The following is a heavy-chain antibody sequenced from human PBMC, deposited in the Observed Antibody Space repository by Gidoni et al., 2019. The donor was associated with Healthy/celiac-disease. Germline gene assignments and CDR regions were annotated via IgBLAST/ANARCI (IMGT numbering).Heavy chain of an antibody. CDR2: ISYDGSNK. Sequence: QVQLVESGGGVVQPGRSLRLSCAASGFTFSSYGMHWVRQAPGKGLGWVAVISYDGSNKYYADSVKGRFTISRDNSKNTRYRQRNSLRAEDTAVYYCAKDRGGGYYYYGMDVWGQGTTVTVSS. CDR3: AKDRGGGYYYYGMDV. D-gene: IGHD3-10*01. CDR1: GFTFSSYG. J-gene: IGHJ6*02. V-gene: IGHV3-30*18.